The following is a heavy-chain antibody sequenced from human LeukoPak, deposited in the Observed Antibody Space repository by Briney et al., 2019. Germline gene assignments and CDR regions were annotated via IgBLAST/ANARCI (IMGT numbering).Heavy chain of an antibody. V-gene: IGHV3-21*01. Sequence: GGSLRLSCAASGFTFSGYSMNWVRQAPGKGLGWVSSISSSSSYIYYADSVKGRFTISRDNAKNSLYLQMNSLRAEDTAVYYCAREYYDSSGYYYPLFDYWGQGTLVTVSS. D-gene: IGHD3-22*01. CDR2: ISSSSSYI. CDR1: GFTFSGYS. CDR3: AREYYDSSGYYYPLFDY. J-gene: IGHJ4*02.